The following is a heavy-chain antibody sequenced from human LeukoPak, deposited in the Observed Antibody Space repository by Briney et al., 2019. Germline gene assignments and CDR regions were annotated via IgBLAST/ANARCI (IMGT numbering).Heavy chain of an antibody. V-gene: IGHV4-39*01. CDR1: GGSISSSSYY. J-gene: IGHJ4*02. Sequence: SETLSLTCTVSGGSISSSSYYWGWIRQPPGKGLEWIGSIYYSGSTYYNPSLKSRVTISVDTSKNQFSLKLSSVHAADTAVYYWARRQEYYDSSSYYDFDYWGQGTLVTVSS. CDR3: ARRQEYYDSSSYYDFDY. D-gene: IGHD3-22*01. CDR2: IYYSGST.